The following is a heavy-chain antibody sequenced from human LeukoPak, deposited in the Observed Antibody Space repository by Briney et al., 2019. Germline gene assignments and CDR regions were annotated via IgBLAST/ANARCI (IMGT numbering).Heavy chain of an antibody. J-gene: IGHJ4*02. CDR2: INTNTGNP. CDR1: GYTFTSYA. D-gene: IGHD3-16*02. V-gene: IGHV7-4-1*02. CDR3: ATVSPGYYDYVWGSYRVWDY. Sequence: GASVKVSCKASGYTFTSYAMNWVRQAPGQGLEWMGWINTNTGNPTYAQGFTGRFVFSLDTSVSTAYLQISSLKAEDTAVYYCATVSPGYYDYVWGSYRVWDYWGQGTLVTVSS.